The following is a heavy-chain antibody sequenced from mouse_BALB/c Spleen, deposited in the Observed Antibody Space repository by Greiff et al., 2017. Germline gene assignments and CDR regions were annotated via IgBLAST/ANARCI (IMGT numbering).Heavy chain of an antibody. Sequence: VKLVESGAELMKPGASVKISCKATGYTFSSYWIEWVKQRPGHGLEWIGEILPGSGSTNYNEKFKGKATFTADTSSNTAYMQLSSLTSEDSAVYYCARGGDYEDYFDYWGQGTTLTVSS. CDR1: GYTFSSYW. V-gene: IGHV1-9*01. J-gene: IGHJ2*01. D-gene: IGHD2-4*01. CDR3: ARGGDYEDYFDY. CDR2: ILPGSGST.